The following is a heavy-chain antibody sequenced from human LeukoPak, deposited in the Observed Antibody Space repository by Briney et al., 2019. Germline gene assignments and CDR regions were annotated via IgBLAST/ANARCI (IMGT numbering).Heavy chain of an antibody. J-gene: IGHJ5*02. D-gene: IGHD3-10*01. V-gene: IGHV1-8*02. Sequence: ASVKVSCKASGYTFTGYYMHWVRQAPGQGLEWMGWMNPNSGNTGYAQKFQGRVTMTRNTSITTAYMELSSLRSEDTAVYYCARVGMYYYASGSAANWFDPWGQGTLVTVSS. CDR2: MNPNSGNT. CDR1: GYTFTGYY. CDR3: ARVGMYYYASGSAANWFDP.